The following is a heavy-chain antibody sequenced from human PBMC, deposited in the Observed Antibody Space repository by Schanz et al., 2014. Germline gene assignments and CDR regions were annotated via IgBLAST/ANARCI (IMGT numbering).Heavy chain of an antibody. V-gene: IGHV3-21*01. CDR2: ISSSSSYI. D-gene: IGHD2-21*02. Sequence: EVQLVESGGGLVKPGGSLRLSCAASGFTFNNFNMNWVRQAPGKGLEWVSSISSSSSYISYADSVKGRFTISRDNAKNSLYLQMNSLRAEDTAVYYCARPSDSSWYMDVWGKGTTVTVS. J-gene: IGHJ6*03. CDR1: GFTFNNFN. CDR3: ARPSDSSWYMDV.